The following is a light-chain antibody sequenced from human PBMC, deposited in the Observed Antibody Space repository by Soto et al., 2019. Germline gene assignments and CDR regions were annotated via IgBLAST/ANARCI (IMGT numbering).Light chain of an antibody. CDR3: SSYAGSNNVV. J-gene: IGLJ2*01. Sequence: QSALTQPPSASGSPGQSVTISCTGTSSDGGGYNYVSWYQQHPGKAPKLMIYEVSKRPSGVPDRFSGSKSGNTASLTVSGLQAEDAADYYCSSYAGSNNVVFGGGTKLTVL. CDR1: SSDGGGYNY. V-gene: IGLV2-8*01. CDR2: EVS.